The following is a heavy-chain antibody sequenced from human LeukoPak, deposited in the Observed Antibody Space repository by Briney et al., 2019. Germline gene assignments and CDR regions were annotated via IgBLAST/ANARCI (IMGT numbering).Heavy chain of an antibody. Sequence: SETLSLTCTISGASNFAYYWSWIRESPGQGLEWIGYVYYSGSTNYNPSLESRVAISIDTSKNQFSLNLTSVSAADTAVYYCASGWLRYYYFDNWGQGILVTVSS. J-gene: IGHJ4*02. CDR1: GASNFAYY. CDR2: VYYSGST. V-gene: IGHV4-59*01. D-gene: IGHD5-12*01. CDR3: ASGWLRYYYFDN.